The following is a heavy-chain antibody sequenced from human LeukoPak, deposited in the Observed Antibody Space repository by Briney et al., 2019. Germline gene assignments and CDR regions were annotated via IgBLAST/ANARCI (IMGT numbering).Heavy chain of an antibody. CDR3: AKDPPRDYYDSSGYTV. J-gene: IGHJ4*02. Sequence: GGSLRLSCAASGFTFSSYAMSWVRQAPGKGLEWVSAISGSGGSTYYADSVKGRFTISRDNSKNTLYLQMNSLRAEDTAVYYCAKDPPRDYYDSSGYTVWGQGTLVTVSS. CDR1: GFTFSSYA. CDR2: ISGSGGST. V-gene: IGHV3-23*01. D-gene: IGHD3-22*01.